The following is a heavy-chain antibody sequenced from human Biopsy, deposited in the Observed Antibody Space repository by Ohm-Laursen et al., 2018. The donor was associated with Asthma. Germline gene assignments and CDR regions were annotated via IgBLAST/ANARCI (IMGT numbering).Heavy chain of an antibody. CDR2: ISYDGNHK. D-gene: IGHD5-12*01. CDR3: AKRRGYSGHDNDC. CDR1: GFMFRSFG. Sequence: SLRLSCAASGFMFRSFGMHWVRQAPGKGLEWVAVISYDGNHKFYEDSVKGRFTISRDNSKNTLYLQMNSLRTEDTAVYYCAKRRGYSGHDNDCWGQGTLVIASS. V-gene: IGHV3-30*18. J-gene: IGHJ4*02.